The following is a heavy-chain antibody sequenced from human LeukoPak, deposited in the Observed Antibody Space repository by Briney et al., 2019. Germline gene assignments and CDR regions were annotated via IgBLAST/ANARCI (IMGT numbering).Heavy chain of an antibody. CDR1: GFTFSSYA. V-gene: IGHV3-30-3*01. Sequence: GRSLRLSCAASGFTFSSYAMHWVRQAPDKGLEWVAVISYDGSNKYYADSVKGRFTISRDNSKNTLYLQMNSLRAEDTAVYYCARGYGSGSYLSTGYFDYWGQGTLVTVSS. CDR3: ARGYGSGSYLSTGYFDY. J-gene: IGHJ4*02. D-gene: IGHD3-10*01. CDR2: ISYDGSNK.